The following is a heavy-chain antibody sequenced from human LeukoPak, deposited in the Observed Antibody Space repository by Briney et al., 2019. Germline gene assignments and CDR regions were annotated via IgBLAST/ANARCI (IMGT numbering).Heavy chain of an antibody. Sequence: RPGGSLRLSCAASGFTVITNDMTWVRQAPGKGVEWVSVLYTDANTKYAASVQGRFTISRDNSKNTLYLEMNSLSPDDTAVYYCARGVEPLAANTLAYWGQGTLVTVSS. CDR2: LYTDANT. D-gene: IGHD1-14*01. J-gene: IGHJ4*02. CDR1: GFTVITND. CDR3: ARGVEPLAANTLAY. V-gene: IGHV3-53*01.